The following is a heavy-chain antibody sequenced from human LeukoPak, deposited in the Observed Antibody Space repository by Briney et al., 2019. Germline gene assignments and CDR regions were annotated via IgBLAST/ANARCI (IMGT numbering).Heavy chain of an antibody. D-gene: IGHD2-2*02. J-gene: IGHJ4*02. CDR1: GGSFSGYY. V-gene: IGHV4-34*01. CDR3: ARALGPHCSSTSCYTGAFDY. Sequence: SETLSLTCAVYGGSFSGYYWSWIRQPPGKGLEWIGEINHGGSTNYNPSLKSRVTISVDTSKNQFSLKLSSVTAADTAVYYCARALGPHCSSTSCYTGAFDYWGQGTLVTVSS. CDR2: INHGGST.